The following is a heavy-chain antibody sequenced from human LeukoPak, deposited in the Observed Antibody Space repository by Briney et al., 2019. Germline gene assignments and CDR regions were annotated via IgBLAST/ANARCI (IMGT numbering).Heavy chain of an antibody. CDR2: MNPNSGHT. D-gene: IGHD1-26*01. Sequence: ASVKVSCKASGYTFTSYDISWVRQATGQGLEWMGWMNPNSGHTVYAQKFQGRVTMTRNTSISTANMELSSLRSEDTAVYYCARMGVARGSYTSDYWGQGTLVTVSS. CDR3: ARMGVARGSYTSDY. V-gene: IGHV1-8*01. J-gene: IGHJ4*02. CDR1: GYTFTSYD.